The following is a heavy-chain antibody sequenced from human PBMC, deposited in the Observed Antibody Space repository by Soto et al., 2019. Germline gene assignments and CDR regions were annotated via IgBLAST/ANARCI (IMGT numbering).Heavy chain of an antibody. D-gene: IGHD6-19*01. CDR3: ARDPGVTVAGTFDC. J-gene: IGHJ4*02. CDR1: GFLFDNFW. CDR2: IKQDGSET. V-gene: IGHV3-7*01. Sequence: EVQLVQSGGGLVQPGGSLRLSCAASGFLFDNFWMTWVRQAPGKGLEWVANIKQDGSETYYVDSVKGRFTTSRDNVKDSLYLQMNSLRAEDTAMYYCARDPGVTVAGTFDCWGQVTLVTVAS.